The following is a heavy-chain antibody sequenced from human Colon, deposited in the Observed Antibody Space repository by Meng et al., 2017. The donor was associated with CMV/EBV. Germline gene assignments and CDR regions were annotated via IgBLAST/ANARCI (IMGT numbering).Heavy chain of an antibody. CDR2: IYYSGST. CDR3: ARVRDCHSTGCHYYFDY. J-gene: IGHJ4*02. CDR1: GGSISNYN. D-gene: IGHD2-2*01. V-gene: IGHV4-59*01. Sequence: SETLSLTCTVSGGSISNYNWTWIRQPPGKGLEWIGYIYYSGSTNYNPSLKSRVTISVDTSKNQFSLRLSSVTAADTAAYYCARVRDCHSTGCHYYFDYWGQGTLVTVSS.